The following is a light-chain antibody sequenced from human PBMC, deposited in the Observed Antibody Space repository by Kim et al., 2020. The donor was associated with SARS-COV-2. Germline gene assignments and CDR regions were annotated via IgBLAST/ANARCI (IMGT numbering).Light chain of an antibody. V-gene: IGLV3-21*04. CDR2: YHG. Sequence: SYELTQPPSVSVAPGKTVRITCGGDNIGSKTVHWYQQKAGQAPVLAIYYHGDRPSGIPERFSGSNSGNTATLTIIRVEAGDEADYYCQVWDSSSDHRVFG. CDR1: NIGSKT. CDR3: QVWDSSSDHRV. J-gene: IGLJ2*01.